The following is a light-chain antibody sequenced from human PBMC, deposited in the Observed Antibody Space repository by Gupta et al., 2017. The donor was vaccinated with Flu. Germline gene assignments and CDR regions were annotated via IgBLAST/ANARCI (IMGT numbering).Light chain of an antibody. CDR2: DDS. CDR3: QVWDTTSDHPHVV. J-gene: IGLJ2*01. V-gene: IGLV3-21*02. Sequence: TARITCGGNNIGIKSVHWYQQKPGQAPVLVVNDDSDRPSGIPKRFSGSNSGNTATLTISRVETGDEADYYCQVWDTTSDHPHVVFGGGTTLTAL. CDR1: NIGIKS.